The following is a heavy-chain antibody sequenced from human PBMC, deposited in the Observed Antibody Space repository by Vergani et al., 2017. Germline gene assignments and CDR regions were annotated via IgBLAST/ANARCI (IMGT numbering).Heavy chain of an antibody. CDR2: ISSSSSTI. D-gene: IGHD4-17*01. CDR3: ARETTVTTGDI. J-gene: IGHJ3*02. CDR1: GFTFSSYS. V-gene: IGHV3-48*01. Sequence: VQLVESGGGVVQPGGSLRLSCAASGFTFSSYSMIWVRQAPGKGLEWVSYISSSSSTIYYADSVKGRFPISRDNAKNSLYLQMNSLRAEDTAVYHCARETTVTTGDIWSQGSMVTVSS.